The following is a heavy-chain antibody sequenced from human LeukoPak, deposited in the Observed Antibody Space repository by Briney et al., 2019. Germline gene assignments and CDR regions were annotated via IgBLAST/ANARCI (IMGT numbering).Heavy chain of an antibody. V-gene: IGHV3-23*01. CDR3: ARGKMATGAFDI. J-gene: IGHJ3*02. D-gene: IGHD5-24*01. CDR1: GFTFSSYA. Sequence: QPGGSLRLSCSVSGFTFSSYAMSWVRQAPGRGLEWVSTISGSGIGTYYGDSVKGRFTISRDNSKNTMYLQMNSLRAEDTAVYYCARGKMATGAFDIWGQGTMVTVSS. CDR2: ISGSGIGT.